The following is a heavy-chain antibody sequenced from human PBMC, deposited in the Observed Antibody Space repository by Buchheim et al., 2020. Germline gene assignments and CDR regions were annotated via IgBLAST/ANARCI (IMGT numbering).Heavy chain of an antibody. J-gene: IGHJ4*02. Sequence: QVQLQESGPGLVKPSETLSLSCTVSDGSVSSDVYYWNWLRQPPGKGLEWIGYIYYSGSTYYNPSLKSRVTISVDTSKNQFSLKLSSVTAADTAVYYCVRLVAGTFYFDYWGQGTL. CDR2: IYYSGST. CDR3: VRLVAGTFYFDY. V-gene: IGHV4-31*03. D-gene: IGHD6-19*01. CDR1: DGSVSSDVYY.